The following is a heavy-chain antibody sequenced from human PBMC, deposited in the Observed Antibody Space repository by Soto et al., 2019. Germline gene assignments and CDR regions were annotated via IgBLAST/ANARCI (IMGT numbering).Heavy chain of an antibody. J-gene: IGHJ4*02. CDR2: IYWDDDE. D-gene: IGHD3-10*01. Sequence: QITLKESGPTLVHPTQTLTLTCSFSGFSLTTDGVGVGWVRQPPGEALEWLALIYWDDDERYSPSLKTSLTITKEPSKNQVVLIMTHMDPVDTATYYCAHSRNLITEDAQVGDFDYWGQGTLVTVSS. V-gene: IGHV2-5*02. CDR1: GFSLTTDGVG. CDR3: AHSRNLITEDAQVGDFDY.